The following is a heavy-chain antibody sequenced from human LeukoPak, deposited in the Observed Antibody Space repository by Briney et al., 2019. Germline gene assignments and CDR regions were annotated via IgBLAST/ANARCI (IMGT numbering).Heavy chain of an antibody. Sequence: SETLSLTCTVSVRSISSYYWSWIRQPPGKGLEWIGYIYYSGSTNYNPSLKSRVTISVDTSKNQFSLKLSSVTAADTAVYYCASTSGWYSDYYYYGMDVWGQGTTVTVSS. CDR2: IYYSGST. CDR1: VRSISSYY. J-gene: IGHJ6*02. D-gene: IGHD6-19*01. V-gene: IGHV4-59*01. CDR3: ASTSGWYSDYYYYGMDV.